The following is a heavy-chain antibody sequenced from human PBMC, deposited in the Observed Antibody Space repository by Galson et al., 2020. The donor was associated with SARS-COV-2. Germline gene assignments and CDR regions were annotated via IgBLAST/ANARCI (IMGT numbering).Heavy chain of an antibody. Sequence: GGSLRLSCAASGFTFSSYGMHWVRQAPGKGLEWVAVIWYDVSNKYYADSVKGRFNISRDNSKNTLYLQMNSLRAEDTAVYYCAIEESEGELGMWGWGQGTLVTVTS. CDR3: AIEESEGELGMWG. J-gene: IGHJ4*02. CDR2: IWYDVSNK. D-gene: IGHD1-26*01. CDR1: GFTFSSYG. V-gene: IGHV3-33*01.